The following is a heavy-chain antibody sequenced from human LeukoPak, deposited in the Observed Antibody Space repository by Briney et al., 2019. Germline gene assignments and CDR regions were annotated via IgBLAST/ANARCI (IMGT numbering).Heavy chain of an antibody. Sequence: GGSLRLSCAASGFTFSSSAMSWVRQAPGKGLKWVSTITATGGSTYYADSVKGRFTISRDNSKNTLYLQMKSLRAEDTAVYYCAKDRGGRLITMARGVIGAFDIWGQGTMVTVSS. CDR3: AKDRGGRLITMARGVIGAFDI. V-gene: IGHV3-23*01. CDR1: GFTFSSSA. CDR2: ITATGGST. D-gene: IGHD3-10*01. J-gene: IGHJ3*02.